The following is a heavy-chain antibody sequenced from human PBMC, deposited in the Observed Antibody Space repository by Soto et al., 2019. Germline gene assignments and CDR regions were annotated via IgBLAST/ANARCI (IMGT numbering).Heavy chain of an antibody. J-gene: IGHJ6*02. D-gene: IGHD2-21*02. V-gene: IGHV4-59*01. Sequence: SETLSLTCTVSGGSISTYYWTWIRQPPGKGLEWIGYVHYSGNTNYNPSLKSRVTMSIDTSKNQFSLKLRSVTAADTAVYYCARDLWGYCGTDCYPLDVWGQGTTVTVSS. CDR1: GGSISTYY. CDR3: ARDLWGYCGTDCYPLDV. CDR2: VHYSGNT.